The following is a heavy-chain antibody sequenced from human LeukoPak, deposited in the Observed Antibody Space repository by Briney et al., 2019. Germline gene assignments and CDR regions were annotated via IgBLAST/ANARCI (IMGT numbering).Heavy chain of an antibody. CDR3: VMNWGTGRTLDY. V-gene: IGHV4-34*01. J-gene: IGHJ4*02. CDR2: INHSGST. D-gene: IGHD7-27*01. Sequence: SETLSLTCAVSGGSFGSYYWTWIRQPPGKGLEWIGEINHSGSTNYNPSLKSRVTISVDTSKNQFSLKLSSVTAADTAVYYCVMNWGTGRTLDYWGQGTLVTVSS. CDR1: GGSFGSYY.